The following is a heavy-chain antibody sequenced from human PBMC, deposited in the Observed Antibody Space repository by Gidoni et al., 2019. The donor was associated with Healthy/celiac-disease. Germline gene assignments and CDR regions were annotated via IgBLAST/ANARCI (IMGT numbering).Heavy chain of an antibody. CDR1: GFSLSTSGMC. D-gene: IGHD3-22*01. V-gene: IGHV2-70*01. J-gene: IGHJ4*02. Sequence: QVTLRESGPALVKPTQTLTLTCTFSGFSLSTSGMCVSWIRQPPGKALEWLALIDWDDDKYYSTSLKTRLTISKDTSKNQVVLTMTNMDPVDTATYYCARIRYYYDSSGYRATFDYWGQGTLVTVSS. CDR3: ARIRYYYDSSGYRATFDY. CDR2: IDWDDDK.